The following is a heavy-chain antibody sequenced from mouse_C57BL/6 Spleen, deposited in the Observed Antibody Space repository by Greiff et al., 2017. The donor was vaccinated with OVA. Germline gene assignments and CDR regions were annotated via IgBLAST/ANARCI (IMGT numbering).Heavy chain of an antibody. D-gene: IGHD1-1*01. J-gene: IGHJ3*01. Sequence: VQLQQPGAELVKPGASVKLSCKASGYTFTSYWMHWVKQRPGQGLEWIGMIHPNRGSTNYNEKFKSKATLTVDKSSSTAYMQLSSLTSEDSAVYYCARGGYGSSFAYWGQGTLVTVSA. CDR3: ARGGYGSSFAY. CDR1: GYTFTSYW. CDR2: IHPNRGST. V-gene: IGHV1-64*01.